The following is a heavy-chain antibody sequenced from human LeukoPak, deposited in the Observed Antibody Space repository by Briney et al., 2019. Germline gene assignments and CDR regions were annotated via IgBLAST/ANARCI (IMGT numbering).Heavy chain of an antibody. V-gene: IGHV1-69*05. D-gene: IGHD3-10*01. CDR3: ARGLVRGVIQDSYYFDY. CDR2: IIPIFGTA. CDR1: GYTFTSYD. J-gene: IGHJ4*02. Sequence: GASVKVSCKASGYTFTSYDINWVRQAPGQGLEWMGGIIPIFGTANYAQKFQGRVTITTDESTSTAYMELSSLRSEDTAVYYCARGLVRGVIQDSYYFDYWGQGTLVTVSS.